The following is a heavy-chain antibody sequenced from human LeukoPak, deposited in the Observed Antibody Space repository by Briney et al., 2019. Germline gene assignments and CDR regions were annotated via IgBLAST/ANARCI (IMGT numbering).Heavy chain of an antibody. CDR1: GASMSSYY. CDR2: VFYGGST. V-gene: IGHV4-59*08. Sequence: SETLSLTCTVSGASMSSYYWSWIRQPPGKGLDWIGYVFYGGSTDYNPSLRSRVTVSVDTSKNQFSLKLSSVTAADTAVYYCARHIGAITIFGVAPSWFDPWGQGTLVTVSS. J-gene: IGHJ5*02. D-gene: IGHD3-3*01. CDR3: ARHIGAITIFGVAPSWFDP.